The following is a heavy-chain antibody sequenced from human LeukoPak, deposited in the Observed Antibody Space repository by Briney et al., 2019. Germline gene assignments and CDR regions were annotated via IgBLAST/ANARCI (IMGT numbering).Heavy chain of an antibody. D-gene: IGHD5-18*01. Sequence: PSETLSLTCAVYGGSFSGYYWSWIRQPPGKGLEWIGEINHSGSTNYNPSLKSRVTISVDTSENQFSLKLSSVTAADTAVYYCARGSGYSYGYEVWGQGTLVTVSS. V-gene: IGHV4-34*01. CDR3: ARGSGYSYGYEV. CDR1: GGSFSGYY. J-gene: IGHJ4*02. CDR2: INHSGST.